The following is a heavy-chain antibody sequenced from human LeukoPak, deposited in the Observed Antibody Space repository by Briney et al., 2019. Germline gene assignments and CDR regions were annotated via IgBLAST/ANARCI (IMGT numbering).Heavy chain of an antibody. Sequence: GGSLRLSCTASGFIFSNYWMTWVRQAPGKGLEWVAQISQDGSKEYYIDSVKARFSISRDNARNSLSLQMNSLRAEDTAVYYCVRDGGVSGYDLLDYRGQGTLVTVSS. CDR3: VRDGGVSGYDLLDY. CDR2: ISQDGSKE. CDR1: GFIFSNYW. V-gene: IGHV3-7*01. J-gene: IGHJ4*02. D-gene: IGHD5-12*01.